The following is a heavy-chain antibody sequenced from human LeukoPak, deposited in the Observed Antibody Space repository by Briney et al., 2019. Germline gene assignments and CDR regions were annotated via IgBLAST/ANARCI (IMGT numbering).Heavy chain of an antibody. Sequence: SSETLSLTCTVSGGSISSHYWTWIRQPPGKGLEWIGFIYYTGSTNYNPSLKSRVTISVDTSKDQFSLKLTSVTAADTAVYYCARLHSGYSYGYAPDYWGQGTLVTVSS. V-gene: IGHV4-59*11. CDR3: ARLHSGYSYGYAPDY. CDR2: IYYTGST. CDR1: GGSISSHY. D-gene: IGHD5-18*01. J-gene: IGHJ4*02.